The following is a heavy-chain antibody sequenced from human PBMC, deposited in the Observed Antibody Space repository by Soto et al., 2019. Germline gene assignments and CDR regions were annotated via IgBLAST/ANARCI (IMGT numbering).Heavy chain of an antibody. V-gene: IGHV4-4*02. CDR1: GGSISSSNW. CDR2: IYHSGST. CDR3: ARDGYYDSSGYHYYYYGTDV. Sequence: SETLSLTCAVSGGSISSSNWWSWVRQPPGKGLEWIGEIYHSGSTNYNPSLKSRVTISVDKSKNQFSLKLSSVTAADTAVYYCARDGYYDSSGYHYYYYGTDVWGQGTTVTVSS. J-gene: IGHJ6*02. D-gene: IGHD3-22*01.